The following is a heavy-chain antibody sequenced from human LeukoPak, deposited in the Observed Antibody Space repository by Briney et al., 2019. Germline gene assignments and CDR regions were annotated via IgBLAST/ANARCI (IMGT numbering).Heavy chain of an antibody. J-gene: IGHJ4*02. Sequence: ASVKISCKASGYTFTSYDINWVRQATGQGLEWTGWMNPNSGNTGYAQKFQGRVTMTRNTSISTAYMELSSLRSEDTAVYYCARDRGSGSYYVDWGQGTLVTVSS. CDR3: ARDRGSGSYYVD. V-gene: IGHV1-8*01. CDR1: GYTFTSYD. CDR2: MNPNSGNT. D-gene: IGHD3-10*01.